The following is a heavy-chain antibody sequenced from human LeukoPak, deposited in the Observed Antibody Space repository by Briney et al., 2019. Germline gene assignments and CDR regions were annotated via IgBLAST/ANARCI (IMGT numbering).Heavy chain of an antibody. J-gene: IGHJ4*02. V-gene: IGHV3-64*01. D-gene: IGHD6-19*01. Sequence: GGSLRLSCAASGFTLSSHFMNWVRQAPGKGLEYVSAISSNGGSTYYANSVKGRFTISRDNSKNTLYLQMGSLRAEDMAVYYCARDRYSSGWNYFDYWGQGTLVTVSS. CDR1: GFTLSSHF. CDR3: ARDRYSSGWNYFDY. CDR2: ISSNGGST.